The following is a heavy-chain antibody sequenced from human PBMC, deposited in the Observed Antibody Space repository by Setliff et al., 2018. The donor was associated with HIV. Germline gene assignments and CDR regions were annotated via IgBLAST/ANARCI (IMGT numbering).Heavy chain of an antibody. D-gene: IGHD6-19*01. J-gene: IGHJ6*03. V-gene: IGHV5-10-1*01. CDR2: IDPSDSYT. CDR1: GYSFTSYW. CDR3: ARRSTAVAGTPYYYYMDV. Sequence: PGESLKISCKGSGYSFTSYWISWVRQMPGKGLEWMGRIDPSDSYTNYNPSFQGHVTISADKSTSTAYLQWSSLKASDTAMYYCARRSTAVAGTPYYYYMDVWGKGTTVTVSS.